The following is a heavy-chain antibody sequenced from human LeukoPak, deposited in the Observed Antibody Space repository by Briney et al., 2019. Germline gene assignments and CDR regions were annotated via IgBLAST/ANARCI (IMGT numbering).Heavy chain of an antibody. V-gene: IGHV1-46*01. CDR3: ARDGIAAAGKNWFDP. CDR2: INPSGGST. D-gene: IGHD6-13*01. J-gene: IGHJ5*02. CDR1: GYTFTSYY. Sequence: ASVKVSCKASGYTFTSYYMHWVRQAPGQGLEWMGIINPSGGSTSYAQKFQGRVTMTRDTSTSTVYMELSSLRSEDTAVYYCARDGIAAAGKNWFDPWGQGTLVTVSS.